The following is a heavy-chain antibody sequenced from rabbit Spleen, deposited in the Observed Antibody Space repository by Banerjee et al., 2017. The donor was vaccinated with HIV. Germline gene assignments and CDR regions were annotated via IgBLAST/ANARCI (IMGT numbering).Heavy chain of an antibody. D-gene: IGHD1-1*01. J-gene: IGHJ3*01. CDR1: GFSFSSSYW. Sequence: QSLEESGGDLVKPGASLTLTCKASGFSFSSSYWICWVRQAPGKGLEWIACIDAGSSGRTYFASWAKGRFTISSQNAQNTLYLQLNSLTVADTAPYFCVRGASSSGYYSLWGQGTLVTVS. CDR2: IDAGSSGRT. V-gene: IGHV1S40*01. CDR3: VRGASSSGYYSL.